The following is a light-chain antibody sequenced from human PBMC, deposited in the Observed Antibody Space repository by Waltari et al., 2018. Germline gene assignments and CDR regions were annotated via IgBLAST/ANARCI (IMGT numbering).Light chain of an antibody. CDR1: RSNIGSNP. CDR3: AAWDDALDGYV. Sequence: QSVLIQPPSASGTPGQRVTISCSGSRSNIGSNPVNWYQQFPGTAPKLRIQSHTQRPSGVPDGFSGSKSGTAASLAISWLQSEDEADYYCAAWDDALDGYVFGAGTKVTVL. J-gene: IGLJ1*01. CDR2: SHT. V-gene: IGLV1-44*01.